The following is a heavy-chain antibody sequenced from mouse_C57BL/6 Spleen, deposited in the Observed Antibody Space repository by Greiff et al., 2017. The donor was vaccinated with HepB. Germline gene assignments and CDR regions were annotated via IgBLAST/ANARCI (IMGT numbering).Heavy chain of an antibody. Sequence: VQLQESGSELRSPGSSVKLSCKDFDSEVFPIAYMSWVRQKPGHGFEWIGGILPSIGRTIYGEKFEDKATLDADTLSNTAYLELNSLTSEDSAIYYCARDDYGSSYPFAYWGQGTLVTVSA. CDR3: ARDDYGSSYPFAY. CDR2: ILPSIGRT. J-gene: IGHJ3*01. V-gene: IGHV15-2*01. CDR1: DSEVFPIAY. D-gene: IGHD1-1*01.